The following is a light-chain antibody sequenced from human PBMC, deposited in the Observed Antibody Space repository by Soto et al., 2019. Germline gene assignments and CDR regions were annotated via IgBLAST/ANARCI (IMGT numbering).Light chain of an antibody. J-gene: IGLJ3*02. CDR3: SSYTSNSTWV. CDR2: EVI. V-gene: IGLV2-14*01. Sequence: QSALTQPASVSGSHGQSITISCTGTSSDVGGYNYVSWNQQYPGRVPKLMIYEVIKRPSGVSNRFSGSKSGNTASLTISGLQAEDEADYYCSSYTSNSTWVFGGGTNLTVL. CDR1: SSDVGGYNY.